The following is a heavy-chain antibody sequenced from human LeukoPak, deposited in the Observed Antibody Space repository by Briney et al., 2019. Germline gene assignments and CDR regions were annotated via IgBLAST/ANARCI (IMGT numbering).Heavy chain of an antibody. Sequence: ASVKVSCKASGYTFTGYYMHWVRQAPGQGLEWMGWINPNSGGTNYAQKFQGRGTMTRDTSISTAYMELSRLRSDDTAVYYCASLCSSTSCSRYYYYGMDVWGQGTTVTVSS. V-gene: IGHV1-2*02. J-gene: IGHJ6*02. D-gene: IGHD2-2*01. CDR1: GYTFTGYY. CDR3: ASLCSSTSCSRYYYYGMDV. CDR2: INPNSGGT.